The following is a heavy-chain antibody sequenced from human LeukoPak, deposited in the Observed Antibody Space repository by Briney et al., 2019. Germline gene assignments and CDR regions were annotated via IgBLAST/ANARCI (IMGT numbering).Heavy chain of an antibody. CDR2: INSDGSST. J-gene: IGHJ3*02. D-gene: IGHD3-22*01. Sequence: GGTLRLSCAASGFTFSSYGMSWVRQAPGKGLVWVSRINSDGSSTSYADSVKGRFTISRDNAKNTLYLQMNSLRAEDTAVYYCARDLSVSYYYDSSGYAFDIWGQGTMVTVSS. CDR1: GFTFSSYG. V-gene: IGHV3-74*01. CDR3: ARDLSVSYYYDSSGYAFDI.